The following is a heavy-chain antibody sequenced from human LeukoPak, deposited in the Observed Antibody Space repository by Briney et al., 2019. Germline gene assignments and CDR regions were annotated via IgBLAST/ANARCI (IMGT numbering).Heavy chain of an antibody. V-gene: IGHV3-43*02. CDR1: GFSFDDFA. Sequence: GGSLRLSCAASGFSFDDFAMHWVRQAPGKGLEWVSLISGDGGSTYYADSVKGRFTISRDNSKNSLYLQMNSLRTEDTALYYYAKNINYYFDYWGQGTLVTVSS. CDR2: ISGDGGST. J-gene: IGHJ4*02. CDR3: AKNINYYFDY.